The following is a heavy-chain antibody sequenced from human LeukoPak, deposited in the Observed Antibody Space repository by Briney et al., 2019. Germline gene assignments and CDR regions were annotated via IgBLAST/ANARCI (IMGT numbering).Heavy chain of an antibody. CDR3: AAVRTYGMDV. CDR1: GFTFTSSG. Sequence: ASVKVSCKASGFTFTSSGMQWVRQARGQRLEWIGWIVVGSGNTNYAQKFQERVTITRDMSTSTAYMELSSLRSEDTAVYYCAAVRTYGMDVWGQGTTVTVSS. V-gene: IGHV1-58*02. CDR2: IVVGSGNT. J-gene: IGHJ6*02.